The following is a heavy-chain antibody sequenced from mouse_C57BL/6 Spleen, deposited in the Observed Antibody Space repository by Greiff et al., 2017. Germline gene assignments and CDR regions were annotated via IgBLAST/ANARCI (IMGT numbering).Heavy chain of an antibody. CDR1: GFTFSSSG. V-gene: IGHV5-6*01. CDR3: ARHEDGRGDYAMDY. CDR2: ISSGGSYT. J-gene: IGHJ4*01. D-gene: IGHD1-1*01. Sequence: EVMLVESGGDLVKPGGSLKLSCAASGFTFSSSGMPWVRQTPDKRLEWVATISSGGSYTYYPDSVKGRFTISRDNAKNTLYLQMSSLKSEDTAMYYCARHEDGRGDYAMDYWGQGTSVTVSS.